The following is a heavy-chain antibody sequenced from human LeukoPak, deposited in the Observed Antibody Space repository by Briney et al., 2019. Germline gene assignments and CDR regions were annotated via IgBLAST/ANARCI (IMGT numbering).Heavy chain of an antibody. V-gene: IGHV3-23*01. CDR2: ISGSGGST. CDR3: AKDLVAGTGSYYFDY. Sequence: GGSLRLSCAASGFTFSTYAMNWVRQAPGKGLEWVSAISGSGGSTYYADSVKGRFTISRDNSNNTLYLQLNSLRAEDTAVYYCAKDLVAGTGSYYFDYWGQGTLITVSS. CDR1: GFTFSTYA. D-gene: IGHD6-19*01. J-gene: IGHJ4*02.